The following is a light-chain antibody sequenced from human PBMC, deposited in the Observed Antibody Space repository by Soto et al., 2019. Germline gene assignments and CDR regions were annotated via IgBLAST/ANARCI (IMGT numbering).Light chain of an antibody. J-gene: IGLJ1*01. CDR2: SNN. V-gene: IGLV1-44*01. CDR1: SSNIGSNT. Sequence: QSVLTQPPSASGTPGQRVTISCSGSSSNIGSNTVNWYQQLPGTAPKLLIYSNNQRPSGVPDRFSDSKSGTSASLAISGLQSEDEADYYCAAWDDSLNGPFYVFGTGTKLTVL. CDR3: AAWDDSLNGPFYV.